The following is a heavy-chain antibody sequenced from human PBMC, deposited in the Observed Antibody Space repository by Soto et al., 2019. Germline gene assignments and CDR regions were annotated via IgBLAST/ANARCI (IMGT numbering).Heavy chain of an antibody. D-gene: IGHD1-26*01. V-gene: IGHV1-69*13. CDR3: EWGSYYPSPVGY. CDR2: IIPIFGTA. J-gene: IGHJ4*02. CDR1: GGTFSSYA. Sequence: GASVKVSCKASGGTFSSYAISWVRQAPGQGLEWMGGIIPIFGTANYAQKFQGRVTITAGESTSTAYMELSSLRSEDTAVYYCEWGSYYPSPVGYWGQGTLVTVSS.